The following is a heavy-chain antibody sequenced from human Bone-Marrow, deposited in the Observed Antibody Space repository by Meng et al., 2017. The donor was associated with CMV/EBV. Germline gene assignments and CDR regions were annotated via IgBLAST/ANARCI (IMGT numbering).Heavy chain of an antibody. CDR3: TRDRAARRSRYYGMDV. CDR1: GFNFSRFE. V-gene: IGHV3-49*04. Sequence: GESLKISCAASGFNFSRFEMSWVRQAPGKGLEWVGFIRSKAYGGTTEYAASVKGRFTISRDDSKSIAYLQMNSLKTEDTAVYYCTRDRAARRSRYYGMDVWGQGTTVTVSS. D-gene: IGHD6-6*01. J-gene: IGHJ6*02. CDR2: IRSKAYGGTT.